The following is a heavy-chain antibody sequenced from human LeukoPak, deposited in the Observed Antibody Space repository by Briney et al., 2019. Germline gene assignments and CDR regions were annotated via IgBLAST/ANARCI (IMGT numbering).Heavy chain of an antibody. CDR2: FDPEDGET. Sequence: ASVKVSCKVSGYTLTELSMHWVRQAPGKGLEWMGGFDPEDGETIYAQKFQGRVTMTEDTSTDTAYMELSNLRSEDTAVYYCATPRDSSGWRLDFDYWGQGTLVTVSS. D-gene: IGHD6-19*01. CDR3: ATPRDSSGWRLDFDY. J-gene: IGHJ4*02. V-gene: IGHV1-24*01. CDR1: GYTLTELS.